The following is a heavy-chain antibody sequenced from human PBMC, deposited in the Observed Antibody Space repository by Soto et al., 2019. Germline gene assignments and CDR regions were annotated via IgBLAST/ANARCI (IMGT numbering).Heavy chain of an antibody. V-gene: IGHV1-18*01. J-gene: IGHJ6*03. CDR2: ISAYNGNT. D-gene: IGHD6-19*01. CDR1: GYSSTNYG. CDR3: ARDRGVAPPVAGNTHYYYYMDV. Sequence: QDQLVQSGVEVKKPGASVKVSCKASGYSSTNYGITWVRQAPGQGFEWMGWISAYNGNTNYAQKFQGRVTLTTDASTSTAYLELRSLRSDDTAVYYCARDRGVAPPVAGNTHYYYYMDVWGKGTTVTVSS.